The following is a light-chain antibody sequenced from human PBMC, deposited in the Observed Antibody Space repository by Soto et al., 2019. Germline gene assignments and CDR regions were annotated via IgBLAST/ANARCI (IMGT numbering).Light chain of an antibody. J-gene: IGKJ3*01. CDR3: QQYGSSVT. Sequence: EIVLTQSPGTLSLSPGERATLSCRASQSVRSTYVAWYQQKPGQAPRLLIYGASSRATGIPDRFSSSGSGTDFTLTISRLEPEDFAVYYCQQYGSSVTFGPGTKVDIK. CDR1: QSVRSTY. V-gene: IGKV3-20*01. CDR2: GAS.